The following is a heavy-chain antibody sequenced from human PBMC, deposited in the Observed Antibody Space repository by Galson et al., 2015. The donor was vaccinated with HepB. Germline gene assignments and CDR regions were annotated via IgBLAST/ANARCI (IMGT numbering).Heavy chain of an antibody. V-gene: IGHV3-53*01. CDR1: GFTVSSNY. CDR3: ARSVRTYCSRASCSPYYFDY. J-gene: IGHJ4*02. Sequence: SLRLSCAASGFTVSSNYMSWVRQAPGKGLEWVSVIYASGITFYADSVKGRFTISRDSSKNTLYLQMNSLRAEDTAVYYCARSVRTYCSRASCSPYYFDYWGQVTLVTVSS. D-gene: IGHD2-2*01. CDR2: IYASGIT.